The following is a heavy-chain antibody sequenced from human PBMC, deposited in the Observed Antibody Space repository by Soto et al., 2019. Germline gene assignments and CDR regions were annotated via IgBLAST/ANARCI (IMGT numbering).Heavy chain of an antibody. D-gene: IGHD2-2*01. Sequence: ASVKVSCKASGYTFTSYDINWARQATGQGLEWMGWMNPNSGNTGYAQKFQGRVTMTRNTSISTAYMELSSLRSEDTAVYYCARRRHCSSTSCYGASVFDYWGQGTLVTVSS. J-gene: IGHJ4*02. CDR1: GYTFTSYD. V-gene: IGHV1-8*01. CDR2: MNPNSGNT. CDR3: ARRRHCSSTSCYGASVFDY.